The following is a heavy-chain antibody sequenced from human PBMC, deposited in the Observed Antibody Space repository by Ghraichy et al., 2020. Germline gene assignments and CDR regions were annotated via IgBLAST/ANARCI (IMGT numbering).Heavy chain of an antibody. Sequence: GGSLRLSCVASGFTFRAYSMNWVRQAPGKGPEWVAYISSSSDTKYYADSVKGRFTISRDNGKNSLYLQMNGLGADDTAVYYCARDNRPSDYWGQGTQVTVSS. J-gene: IGHJ4*02. CDR1: GFTFRAYS. CDR3: ARDNRPSDY. CDR2: ISSSSDTK. D-gene: IGHD1-14*01. V-gene: IGHV3-48*01.